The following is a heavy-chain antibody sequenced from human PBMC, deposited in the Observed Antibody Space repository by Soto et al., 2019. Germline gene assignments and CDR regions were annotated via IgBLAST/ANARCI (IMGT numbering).Heavy chain of an antibody. CDR1: GFSFSNYA. CDR3: AKVGPDYSSSSGWFDP. Sequence: LRLSFAASGFSFSNYAMSWVRQAPGKGLNWVSGISSGGGSTYYADSVKGRFSISRDNVKKAVYLQMNSLRAEDTAVYYCAKVGPDYSSSSGWFDPWGQGTLVTVSS. D-gene: IGHD6-6*01. J-gene: IGHJ5*02. V-gene: IGHV3-23*01. CDR2: ISSGGGST.